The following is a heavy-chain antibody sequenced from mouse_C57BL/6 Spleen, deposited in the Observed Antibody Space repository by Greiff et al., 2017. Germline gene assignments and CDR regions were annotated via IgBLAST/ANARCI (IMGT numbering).Heavy chain of an antibody. Sequence: QVQLQQPGAELVRPGSSVKLSCKASGYTFTSYWMDWVKQRPGHGLEWIGNIYPSDSETHYNQKFKDQATLTVDKSSSTAYRQLICQTSEVSAVYNGAIEVTGEEYFDVWGQGTTLTVSS. CDR3: AIEVTGEEYFDV. J-gene: IGHJ2*01. V-gene: IGHV1-61*01. CDR2: IYPSDSET. D-gene: IGHD2-1*01. CDR1: GYTFTSYW.